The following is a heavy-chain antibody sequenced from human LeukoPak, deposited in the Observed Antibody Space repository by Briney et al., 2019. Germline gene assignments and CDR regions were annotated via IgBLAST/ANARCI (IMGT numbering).Heavy chain of an antibody. CDR2: ISGSGGST. CDR1: GFTFSNYA. J-gene: IGHJ6*02. CDR3: ASYRVSHGMDV. D-gene: IGHD3-16*02. V-gene: IGHV3-23*01. Sequence: GSLRLSCAASGFTFSNYAMHWVRQAPGKGLEWVSAISGSGGSTYYADSVKGRFTISRDNSKNTLFLQMSSLRAEDTAVYYCASYRVSHGMDVWGQGTTVTVSS.